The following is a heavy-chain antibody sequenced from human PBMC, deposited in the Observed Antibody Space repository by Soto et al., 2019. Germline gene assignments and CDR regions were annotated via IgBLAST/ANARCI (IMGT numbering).Heavy chain of an antibody. Sequence: EVQLVESGGGLVQPGGSLRLSCAASEFTFSGRSVHWVRQAPGKGLVWVSGIDKVGTDSTYADSVKGRFTSSRDNAKNTVYLQMNSLRVEDTAVDSGARGWFGPDVWGKGTKVTVSS. CDR3: ARGWFGPDV. CDR1: EFTFSGRS. J-gene: IGHJ6*03. CDR2: IDKVGTDS. V-gene: IGHV3-74*01. D-gene: IGHD3-10*01.